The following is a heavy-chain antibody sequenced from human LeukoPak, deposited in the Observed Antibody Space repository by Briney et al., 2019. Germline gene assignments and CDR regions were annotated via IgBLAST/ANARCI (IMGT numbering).Heavy chain of an antibody. V-gene: IGHV1-2*02. CDR2: INPNSGGT. CDR1: GYTFTSYY. J-gene: IGHJ4*02. Sequence: GASVKVSCKASGYTFTSYYMHWVRQAPGQGLEWMGWINPNSGGTNYAQKFQGRVTMTRDTSISTAYMELSRLRSDDTAVYYCARARVWFGEFDDYWGQGTLVTVSS. CDR3: ARARVWFGEFDDY. D-gene: IGHD3-10*01.